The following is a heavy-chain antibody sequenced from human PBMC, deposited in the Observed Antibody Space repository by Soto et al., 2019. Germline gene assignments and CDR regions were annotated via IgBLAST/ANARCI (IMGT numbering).Heavy chain of an antibody. D-gene: IGHD1-26*01. V-gene: IGHV1-46*01. CDR2: INPSGGRT. CDR1: GYTFTSYY. J-gene: IGHJ5*02. Sequence: QVQLVQSGAEVKKPGASVKVSCKASGYTFTSYYMHWVRQAPEQGLEWMGIINPSGGRTSYAQKFNGRVTMTRDTSTSTGYMELSSLRSEDTAVYYCAREGRGGSRVGYWFDPWGQGTLVTVSS. CDR3: AREGRGGSRVGYWFDP.